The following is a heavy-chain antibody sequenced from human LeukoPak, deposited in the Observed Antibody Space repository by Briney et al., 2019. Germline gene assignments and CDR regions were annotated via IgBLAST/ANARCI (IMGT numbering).Heavy chain of an antibody. Sequence: SETLSPTCSVSGGSISSYYWSWIRQPPGKGLEWIGYISYSGRTSYNPSLKSRVTISVDTSKNQFSLKLSSVTAADTAVYYCARDYTSGRLYWGQGTLVTVSS. J-gene: IGHJ4*02. CDR3: ARDYTSGRLY. V-gene: IGHV4-59*12. CDR2: ISYSGRT. CDR1: GGSISSYY. D-gene: IGHD3-16*01.